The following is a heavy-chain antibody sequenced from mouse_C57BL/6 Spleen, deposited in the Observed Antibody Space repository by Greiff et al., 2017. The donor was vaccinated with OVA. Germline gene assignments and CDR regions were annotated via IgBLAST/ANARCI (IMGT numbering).Heavy chain of an antibody. J-gene: IGHJ4*01. D-gene: IGHD1-1*01. V-gene: IGHV1-53*01. CDR3: ARLGITTVVATDYYAMDY. CDR1: GYTFTSYW. Sequence: AQLQQPGTELVKPGASVKLSCKASGYTFTSYWMHWVKQRPGHGLEWIGNINPSNGGTNYNEKFKSKATLTVDKSSSTAYMQLSSLTSEDSAVYYCARLGITTVVATDYYAMDYWGQGTSVTVSS. CDR2: INPSNGGT.